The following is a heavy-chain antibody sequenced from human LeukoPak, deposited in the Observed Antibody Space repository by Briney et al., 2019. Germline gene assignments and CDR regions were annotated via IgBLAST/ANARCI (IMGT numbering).Heavy chain of an antibody. Sequence: ASVKVSCKASGYTFTGYYMHWVRQAPGQGLEWMGWINPNSGGTNYAQKFQGRVTMTRDTSISTAYMELSRLRSDDTAVYYCAREGRIRAARPWYFDYWGQGTLVTVSS. D-gene: IGHD6-6*01. CDR3: AREGRIRAARPWYFDY. V-gene: IGHV1-2*02. J-gene: IGHJ4*02. CDR2: INPNSGGT. CDR1: GYTFTGYY.